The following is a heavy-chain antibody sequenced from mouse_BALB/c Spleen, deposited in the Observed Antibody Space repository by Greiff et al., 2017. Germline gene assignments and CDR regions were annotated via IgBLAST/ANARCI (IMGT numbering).Heavy chain of an antibody. Sequence: VQLQQSGAELVRPGSSVKISCKASGYAFSSYWMNWVKQRPGQGLEWIGQIYPGDGDTNYNGKFKGKATLTADKSSSTAYMQLSSLTSEDSAVYFCARSGHYYAMDYWGQGTSVTVSS. CDR2: IYPGDGDT. CDR3: ARSGHYYAMDY. D-gene: IGHD3-1*01. V-gene: IGHV1-80*01. J-gene: IGHJ4*01. CDR1: GYAFSSYW.